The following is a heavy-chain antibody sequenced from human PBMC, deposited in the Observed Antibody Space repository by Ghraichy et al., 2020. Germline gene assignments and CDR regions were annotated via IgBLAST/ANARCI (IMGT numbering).Heavy chain of an antibody. Sequence: GGSLRLSCAASGFTFSSYGMHWVRQAPGKGLEWVAVISYDGSNKYYADSVKGRFTISRDNSKNTLYLQMNSLRAEDTAVYYCAKDKFADTYYFDYWGQGTLVTVSS. CDR2: ISYDGSNK. D-gene: IGHD5-18*01. V-gene: IGHV3-30*18. CDR3: AKDKFADTYYFDY. CDR1: GFTFSSYG. J-gene: IGHJ4*02.